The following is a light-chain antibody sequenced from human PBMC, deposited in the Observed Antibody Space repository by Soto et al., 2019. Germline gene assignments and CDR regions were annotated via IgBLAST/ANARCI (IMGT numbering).Light chain of an antibody. J-gene: IGLJ1*01. Sequence: QSALTQPASVSGSPGQSITISCTGTRSDVGGYNYVSWYQQPPGIAPKLLFYGVTKRPSGVSTRFSGSKSGNTASLTISGLQAEDDADYHCSSYTSASTLLYLFGTGTKVTVL. CDR1: RSDVGGYNY. CDR3: SSYTSASTLLYL. V-gene: IGLV2-14*01. CDR2: GVT.